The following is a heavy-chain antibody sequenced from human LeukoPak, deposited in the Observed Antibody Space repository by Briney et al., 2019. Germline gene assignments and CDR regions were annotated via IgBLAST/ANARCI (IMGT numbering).Heavy chain of an antibody. J-gene: IGHJ4*02. CDR1: GYTFTGYY. D-gene: IGHD2-15*01. CDR3: ARATSGYFDY. Sequence: SVKVSCKASGYTFTGYYMHWVRQAPGQGLEWMGGIIPIFGTANYAQKFQGRVTITADKSTSTAYMELSSLRSEDTAVYYCARATSGYFDYWGQGTLVTVSS. V-gene: IGHV1-69*06. CDR2: IIPIFGTA.